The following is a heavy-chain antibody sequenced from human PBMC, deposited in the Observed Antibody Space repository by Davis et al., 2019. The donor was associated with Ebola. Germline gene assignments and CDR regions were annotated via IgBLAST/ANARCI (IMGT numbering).Heavy chain of an antibody. CDR2: IYTSGST. D-gene: IGHD2-2*01. CDR3: ASGRWVVPAPEGYYYYGMDV. V-gene: IGHV4-61*02. CDR1: GGSISSGGDY. J-gene: IGHJ6*02. Sequence: SETLSLTCTVSGGSISSGGDYWSWIRQHPGKGLEWIGRIYTSGSTNYNPSLKSRVTMSVDTSKNQFSLKLSSVTAADTAVYYCASGRWVVPAPEGYYYYGMDVWGQGTTVTVSS.